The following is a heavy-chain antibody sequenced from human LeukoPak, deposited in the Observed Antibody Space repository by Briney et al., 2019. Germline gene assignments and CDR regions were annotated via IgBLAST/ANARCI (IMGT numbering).Heavy chain of an antibody. Sequence: PSETLSLTCAVSGYSISSGYYWGWIRQPPGKGLEWIGSIYHSGSTYYNPSLKSRVTISVDTSKNQFSPKLSSVTAADTAVYYCARGGVSGHVVHYWGQGTLVTVSS. D-gene: IGHD5-12*01. V-gene: IGHV4-38-2*01. CDR1: GYSISSGYY. CDR2: IYHSGST. CDR3: ARGGVSGHVVHY. J-gene: IGHJ4*02.